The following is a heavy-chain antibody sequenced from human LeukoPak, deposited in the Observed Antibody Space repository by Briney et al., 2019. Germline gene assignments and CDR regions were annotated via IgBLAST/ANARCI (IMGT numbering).Heavy chain of an antibody. CDR1: GYTFSGYG. J-gene: IGHJ4*02. V-gene: IGHV1-24*01. Sequence: ASVKVPCKASGYTFSGYGMAWVRQAPGKGLEWMGGFDPEDGETIYAQKFQGRVTMTEDTSTDTAYMELSSLRSEDTAVYYCATAALTVYFDYWGQGTLVTVSS. CDR3: ATAALTVYFDY. CDR2: FDPEDGET. D-gene: IGHD4-11*01.